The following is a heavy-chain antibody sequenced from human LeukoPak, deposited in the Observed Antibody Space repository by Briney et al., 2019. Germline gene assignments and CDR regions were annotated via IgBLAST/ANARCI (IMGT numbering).Heavy chain of an antibody. J-gene: IGHJ4*02. CDR1: GFTFSTYW. CDR3: AREGPTAALFDY. V-gene: IGHV3-74*01. D-gene: IGHD4-17*01. Sequence: GGSLRLSCAASGFTFSTYWMHWVRQAPGKGLVWVSRINSDGSSTRYADSVKGRFTISRDNAKNTLYLQMNSLRADDTAVYYCAREGPTAALFDYWGQGTQVTVSS. CDR2: INSDGSST.